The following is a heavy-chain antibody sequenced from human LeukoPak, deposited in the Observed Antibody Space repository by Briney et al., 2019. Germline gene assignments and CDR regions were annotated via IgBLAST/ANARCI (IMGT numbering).Heavy chain of an antibody. J-gene: IGHJ4*02. CDR3: ARVSGGYSYGYGDY. CDR1: GGSISSSSYY. D-gene: IGHD5-18*01. CDR2: IYYSGST. V-gene: IGHV4-39*07. Sequence: PSETLSLTCTVSGGSISSSSYYWGWIRQPPGKGLEWIGSIYYSGSTYYNPSLKSRVTISVDTSKNQFSLKLTSVTAADTAVYYCARVSGGYSYGYGDYWGQGTLVTVCS.